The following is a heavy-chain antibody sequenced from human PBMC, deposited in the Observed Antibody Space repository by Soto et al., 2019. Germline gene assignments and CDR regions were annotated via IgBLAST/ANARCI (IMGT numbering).Heavy chain of an antibody. D-gene: IGHD6-6*01. J-gene: IGHJ4*01. CDR3: AKVGSIAARYYFDY. CDR1: GFTFSSYA. CDR2: ISGSGVST. Sequence: GGSLRLSCAASGFTFSSYAMSWVRQAPGKGLEWVSAISGSGVSTYYADSVKGRCTITIDNSKNTLYLQMNSLRAEDKAVYYCAKVGSIAARYYFDYWGQGTLVTVSS. V-gene: IGHV3-23*01.